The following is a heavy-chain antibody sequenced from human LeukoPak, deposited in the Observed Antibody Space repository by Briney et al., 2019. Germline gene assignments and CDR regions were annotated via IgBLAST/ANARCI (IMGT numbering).Heavy chain of an antibody. Sequence: PGGSLRLSCAASGFTVSSNYMSWVRQAPGKGLEWVSVIYGGVNTVYADSVKGRFTISRDNSKNTLYLQMNSLRAEDMAVYYCAAARVPECFQHWGQGTLVTVSS. J-gene: IGHJ1*01. CDR1: GFTVSSNY. CDR2: IYGGVNT. V-gene: IGHV3-66*01. D-gene: IGHD5-18*01. CDR3: AAARVPECFQH.